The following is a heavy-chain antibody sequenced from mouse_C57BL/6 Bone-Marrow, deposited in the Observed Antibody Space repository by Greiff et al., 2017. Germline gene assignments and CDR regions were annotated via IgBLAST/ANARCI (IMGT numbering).Heavy chain of an antibody. CDR3: ARDRWSDYIYFDY. CDR2: IHNGSGYT. CDR1: GYTFTDYA. V-gene: IGHV1-84*01. Sequence: VQLQESGPELVKPGASVKISCKASGYTFTDYAITWVKQRPGKGLEWVGWIHNGSGYTKYNEKLKGKVTLTVDKATSTAYMQLSNLNSEDTAVYFCARDRWSDYIYFDYRGQAPTVTASS. J-gene: IGHJ2*01. D-gene: IGHD2-13*01.